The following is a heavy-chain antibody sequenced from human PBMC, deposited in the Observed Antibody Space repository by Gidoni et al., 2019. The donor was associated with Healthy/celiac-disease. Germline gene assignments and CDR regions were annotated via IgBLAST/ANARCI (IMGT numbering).Heavy chain of an antibody. CDR2: ST. CDR3: ASSGYSGYDLDFDY. Sequence: STNYNPSLKSRVTISVDTSKNQFSLKLSSVTAADTAVYYCASSGYSGYDLDFDYWGQGTLVTVSS. V-gene: IGHV4-59*01. D-gene: IGHD5-12*01. J-gene: IGHJ4*02.